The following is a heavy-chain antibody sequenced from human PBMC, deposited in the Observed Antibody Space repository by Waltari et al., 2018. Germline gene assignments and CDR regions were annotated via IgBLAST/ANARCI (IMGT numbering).Heavy chain of an antibody. CDR3: ARGRYSYAVYYGLDV. Sequence: QLQLQVSGSGLVRPSETLSLTCGVSGGSINPGDYCWTWIRQPPGKGLEWIGYIYHTGSTYYNPSLRSRVTISVDRSKNHFALNLTSVRAADTAVYYCARGRYSYAVYYGLDVWGQGTTVTVSS. CDR2: IYHTGST. CDR1: GGSINPGDYC. J-gene: IGHJ6*02. V-gene: IGHV4-30-2*01. D-gene: IGHD3-16*01.